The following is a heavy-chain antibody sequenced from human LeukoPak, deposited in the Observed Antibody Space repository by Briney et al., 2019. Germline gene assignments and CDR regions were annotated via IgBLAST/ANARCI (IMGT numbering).Heavy chain of an antibody. V-gene: IGHV3-11*01. CDR1: GFTLSDYY. CDR3: ARDKSNKGHDC. J-gene: IGHJ4*02. CDR2: VSNGGSSSI. Sequence: NPGGSLRLSCAASGFTLSDYYMTWIRQAPGKGLEWVSYVSNGGSSSILYADSAKGRFTVFRDYAKNSLYLQMNSLRADDTGVYYCARDKSNKGHDCWGQGTLVTVSS.